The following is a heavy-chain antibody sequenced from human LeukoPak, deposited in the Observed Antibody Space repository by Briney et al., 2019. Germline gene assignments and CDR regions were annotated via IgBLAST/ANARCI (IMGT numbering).Heavy chain of an antibody. J-gene: IGHJ4*02. CDR2: IWYDGSNK. Sequence: GGSLRLSCAASGFTFSSYGMHWVRQAPGKGLEWVAVIWYDGSNKYYADSVKGRFTISRDNSKNTLFLQMNSLRAEDTAVYYCARDRESSSKGHFDYWGQGTLVTVSS. CDR3: ARDRESSSKGHFDY. D-gene: IGHD2-15*01. V-gene: IGHV3-33*01. CDR1: GFTFSSYG.